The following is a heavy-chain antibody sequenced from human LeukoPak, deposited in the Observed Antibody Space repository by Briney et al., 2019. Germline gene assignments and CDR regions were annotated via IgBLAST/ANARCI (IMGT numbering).Heavy chain of an antibody. Sequence: GGSLRLSCAASGFTFTSYAMHWVRQAPGKGLEWVAVISYDVSNKYYADSVKGRFTVSRDNSKNTLYLQMNSLRAEDTAVYYCARGHTTFQEMATIWGIGYWGQGTLVTVSS. CDR3: ARGHTTFQEMATIWGIGY. CDR2: ISYDVSNK. V-gene: IGHV3-30-3*01. CDR1: GFTFTSYA. D-gene: IGHD5-24*01. J-gene: IGHJ4*02.